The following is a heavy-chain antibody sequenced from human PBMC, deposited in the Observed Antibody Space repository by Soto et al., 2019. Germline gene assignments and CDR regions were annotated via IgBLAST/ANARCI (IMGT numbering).Heavy chain of an antibody. CDR1: GGSISSYY. CDR3: ASLHVDTAMVAFDY. J-gene: IGHJ4*02. CDR2: IYYSGST. Sequence: SETLSLTCTVSGGSISSYYWSWIRQPPGKGLEWIGYIYYSGSTNYNPSLKSRVTISVDTSKNQFSLKLSSVTAADTAVYYCASLHVDTAMVAFDYWGQGTLVT. D-gene: IGHD5-18*01. V-gene: IGHV4-59*08.